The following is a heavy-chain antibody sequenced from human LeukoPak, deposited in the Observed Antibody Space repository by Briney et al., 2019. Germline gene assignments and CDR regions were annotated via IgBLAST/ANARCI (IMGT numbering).Heavy chain of an antibody. D-gene: IGHD3-10*01. J-gene: IGHJ6*02. CDR1: GFTFSAYA. CDR3: GKQMGTYGPVPVDV. V-gene: IGHV3-23*01. CDR2: IVGSGSNV. Sequence: PGGSLRLSCAASGFTFSAYAMSWVRQAPGKGLEWVSVIVGSGSNVYYANSVKGRFTVSRDNSANTLYLQVHSLGAEDTAIYYCGKQMGTYGPVPVDVWGQGTTVTVSS.